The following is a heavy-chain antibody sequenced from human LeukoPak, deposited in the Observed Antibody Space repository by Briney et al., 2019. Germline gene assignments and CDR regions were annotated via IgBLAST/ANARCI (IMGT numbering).Heavy chain of an antibody. Sequence: GGSLRLSCAASGFSFSTYGMHWVRQAPGKGLEWVALIWNAGTNTYYADSVKGRFTISRDNSKNTLYLQMNSLRAEDTAVYYCAGDTPPGGGYYFDYWGQGTLVIVSS. D-gene: IGHD3-16*01. J-gene: IGHJ4*02. CDR3: AGDTPPGGGYYFDY. V-gene: IGHV3-33*01. CDR1: GFSFSTYG. CDR2: IWNAGTNT.